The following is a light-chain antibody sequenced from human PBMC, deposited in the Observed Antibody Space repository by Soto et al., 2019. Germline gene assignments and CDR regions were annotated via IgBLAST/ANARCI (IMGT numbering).Light chain of an antibody. CDR3: LQDYNYPRT. CDR2: AAS. CDR1: QGIRND. Sequence: AIQMTQSPSSLSASVGDRVTISCRASQGIRNDLGWYQQKPGKAPKLLIQAASNLQSGVPSRFSGSGSGTDFTLTISSLRPEDFATYYCLQDYNYPRTFGGGTKVEIK. J-gene: IGKJ4*01. V-gene: IGKV1-6*01.